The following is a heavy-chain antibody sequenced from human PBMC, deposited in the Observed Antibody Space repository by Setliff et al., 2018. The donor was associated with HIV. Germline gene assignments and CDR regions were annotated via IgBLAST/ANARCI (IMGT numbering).Heavy chain of an antibody. CDR1: GGSISGFY. V-gene: IGHV4-4*07. CDR3: ARGVPLLPPNF. J-gene: IGHJ4*02. D-gene: IGHD2-15*01. CDR2: IYDSGST. Sequence: PSETLSLTCTVSGGSISGFYWNWIRQSAGKGLQWIGRIYDSGSTKYNPSLKSRVTMSLDTSKNQFSLNLDSVTAADTAVFYCARGVPLLPPNFWGQGTLVTVSS.